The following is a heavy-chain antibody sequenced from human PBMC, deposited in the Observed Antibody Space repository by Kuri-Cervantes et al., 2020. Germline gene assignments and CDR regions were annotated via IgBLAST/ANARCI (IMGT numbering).Heavy chain of an antibody. V-gene: IGHV5-51*01. D-gene: IGHD1-7*01. CDR2: IYPGDSDT. Sequence: GGSLRLSCKGSGYSFTSYWIGWVRQMPGKGLEWMGIIYPGDSDTRYSPSFQGQVTISAGKSISTAYLQWSSLKASDTAMYYCARHEGHGPPETRYYYMDVWGKGTTVTVSS. CDR1: GYSFTSYW. CDR3: ARHEGHGPPETRYYYMDV. J-gene: IGHJ6*03.